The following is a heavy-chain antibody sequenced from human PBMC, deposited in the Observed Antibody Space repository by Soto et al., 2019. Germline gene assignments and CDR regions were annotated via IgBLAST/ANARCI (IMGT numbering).Heavy chain of an antibody. CDR2: INAGNGNT. V-gene: IGHV1-3*01. CDR1: GYTFTSYA. Sequence: GASVKVSCKASGYTFTSYAMHWVRQAPGQRLEWMGWINAGNGNTKYSQKFQGRVTITRDTSASTAYMELSSLRSEDTAVYYCARDSCTNGVCNRALDYWGQGTLVTVSS. J-gene: IGHJ4*02. CDR3: ARDSCTNGVCNRALDY. D-gene: IGHD2-8*01.